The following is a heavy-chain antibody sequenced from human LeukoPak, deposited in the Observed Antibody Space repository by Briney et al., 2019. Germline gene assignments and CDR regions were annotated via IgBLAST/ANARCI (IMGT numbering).Heavy chain of an antibody. CDR3: TTDGGLAAVNTMGY. J-gene: IGHJ4*02. V-gene: IGHV3-15*01. CDR2: IKSKTDGGTT. D-gene: IGHD4-17*01. CDR1: GFTVSNAW. Sequence: GGSLRLSCAASGFTVSNAWMSWVRQAPGKGLEWVGRIKSKTDGGTTDYAAPVKGRFTISRGDSENTLFLQMISLQGEDTAVYYCTTDGGLAAVNTMGYWGQGTLVTVSS.